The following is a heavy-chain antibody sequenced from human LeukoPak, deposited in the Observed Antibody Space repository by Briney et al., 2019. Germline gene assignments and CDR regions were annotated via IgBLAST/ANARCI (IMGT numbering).Heavy chain of an antibody. CDR2: ISGSGGST. D-gene: IGHD5-24*01. CDR3: ARDINLVEMATIIGLYYGMDV. CDR1: GFTFSSYA. Sequence: GGSLRLSCAASGFTFSSYAMSWVRQAPGKGLEWVSAISGSGGSTYYADSVKGRFTISRDNAKNSLYLQMNSLRAEDTAVYYCARDINLVEMATIIGLYYGMDVWGQGTTVTVSS. V-gene: IGHV3-23*01. J-gene: IGHJ6*02.